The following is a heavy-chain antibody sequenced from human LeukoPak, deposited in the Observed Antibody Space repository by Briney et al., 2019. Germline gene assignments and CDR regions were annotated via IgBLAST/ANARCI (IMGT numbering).Heavy chain of an antibody. CDR3: ARQTRDGSGSRGYSFDF. CDR2: IYPGDSDT. CDR1: GYIFTHNW. Sequence: GESLKISCKGSGYIFTHNWIGWVRQMPGKGMEWMGIIYPGDSDTRYSPSFEGQVTISVDKSISTAYLQWSSLKASDTAMYYCARQTRDGSGSRGYSFDFWGQGTLVTVSS. V-gene: IGHV5-51*01. D-gene: IGHD3-10*01. J-gene: IGHJ4*02.